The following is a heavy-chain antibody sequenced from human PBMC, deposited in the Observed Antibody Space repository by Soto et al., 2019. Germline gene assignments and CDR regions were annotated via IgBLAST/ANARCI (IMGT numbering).Heavy chain of an antibody. CDR2: INPNSGGT. V-gene: IGHV1-2*02. CDR3: ARSPTYYDILTGYYLGNWFDP. D-gene: IGHD3-9*01. Sequence: GASVKVSCKASGYTFTGYYMHWVRQVPGQGLEWMGWINPNSGGTNYAQKFQGRVTMTRDTSISTAYMELSRLRSDDTAVYYCARSPTYYDILTGYYLGNWFDPWGQGTLVTVSS. J-gene: IGHJ5*02. CDR1: GYTFTGYY.